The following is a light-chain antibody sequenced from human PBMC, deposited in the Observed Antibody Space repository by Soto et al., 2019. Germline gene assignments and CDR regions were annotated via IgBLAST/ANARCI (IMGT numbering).Light chain of an antibody. V-gene: IGKV3-15*01. CDR2: GAS. Sequence: EIVLTQSPATLSVSPGERATLSFRASQSVSSNLAWYPQKPGQAPRLLIYGASIRSTGIRARFSGSGSGTEFTLTISSLQSEDFAVYYWQQYNNCPQSTSGQGTKLVIK. CDR1: QSVSSN. CDR3: QQYNNCPQST. J-gene: IGKJ2*01.